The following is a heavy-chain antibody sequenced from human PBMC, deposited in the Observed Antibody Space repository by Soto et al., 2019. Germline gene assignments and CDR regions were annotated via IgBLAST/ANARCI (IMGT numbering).Heavy chain of an antibody. J-gene: IGHJ4*02. V-gene: IGHV3-48*01. D-gene: IGHD3-10*01. Sequence: EVQLVESGGGLVQPGGSLRLSCTASGFTFSYYSMNWVRQAPGKGLEWVSYIDSVGRTTHYADSGKGRFIISRDNAKASLYLQMNSLRAEDTAVYYCARDGHSPMVDLDCWGQGTQVTSSS. CDR3: ARDGHSPMVDLDC. CDR2: IDSVGRTT. CDR1: GFTFSYYS.